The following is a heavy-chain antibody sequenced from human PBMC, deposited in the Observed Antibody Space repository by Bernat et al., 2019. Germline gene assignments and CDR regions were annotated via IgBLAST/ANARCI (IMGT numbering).Heavy chain of an antibody. J-gene: IGHJ6*03. CDR1: GFTFSAYY. V-gene: IGHV3-11*05. CDR2: IRSSSSYT. CDR3: ARGTSTSAPYMDV. Sequence: QVQLVESGGGLVKPGGSLKLPFSASGFTFSAYYMSWIRQAPGKGLDWVYYIRSSSSYTNYADSVKGRFTISRDNAKNSLYLQMNSLRAEDTAVYYCARGTSTSAPYMDVWGKGTTVTVSS.